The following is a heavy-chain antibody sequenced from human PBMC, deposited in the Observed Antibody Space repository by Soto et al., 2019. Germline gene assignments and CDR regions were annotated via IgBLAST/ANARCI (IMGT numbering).Heavy chain of an antibody. Sequence: EVQLVESGGGLVQPGGSLRLSCAASGFSFSDHYMDWVRQAPGKGLEWVGRTRNKAYSYTTEYAASLIGRFTISRDDATDSLCLQMNSLKTEDTAVYYCAISIPSSKWSAFDSRGQGTLVTVPS. CDR2: TRNKAYSYTT. CDR3: AISIPSSKWSAFDS. D-gene: IGHD6-13*01. J-gene: IGHJ4*02. V-gene: IGHV3-72*01. CDR1: GFSFSDHY.